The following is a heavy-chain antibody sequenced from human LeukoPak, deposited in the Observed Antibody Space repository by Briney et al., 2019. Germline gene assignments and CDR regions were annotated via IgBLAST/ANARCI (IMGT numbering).Heavy chain of an antibody. D-gene: IGHD1-1*01. Sequence: GGSLRLSCAASGFIFSSYGMHWVRQAPGKGLEWVSYISSTSSTIYYADSVKGRFTISRDNAKNSLYLQMNSLRDEDTAVYYCARSGNYDCWGQGTLVSASS. CDR3: ARSGNYDC. J-gene: IGHJ4*02. V-gene: IGHV3-48*02. CDR2: ISSTSSTI. CDR1: GFIFSSYG.